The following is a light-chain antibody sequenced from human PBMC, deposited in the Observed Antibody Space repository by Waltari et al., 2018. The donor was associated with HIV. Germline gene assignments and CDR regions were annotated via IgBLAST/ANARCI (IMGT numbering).Light chain of an antibody. CDR1: QAIRNS. CDR3: QQYYSVPLT. J-gene: IGKJ5*01. CDR2: GAS. Sequence: DIQMTQTPSSLSAFVGDRVTISCRASQAIRNSIACYHHKPHRAPKLLHFGASTLESGVPSIFSGSGSGTDYTLIINNLQPEDCGTYYCQQYYSVPLTFGQGTRL. V-gene: IGKV1-NL1*01.